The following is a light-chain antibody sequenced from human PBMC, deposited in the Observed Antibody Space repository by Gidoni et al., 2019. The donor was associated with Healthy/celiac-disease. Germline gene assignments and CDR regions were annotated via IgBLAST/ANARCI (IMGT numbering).Light chain of an antibody. J-gene: IGKJ4*01. Sequence: DIQMTQSPSSVSASVGDRVTITCRASQDISSRLAWYQQKPGKAPKLLIYAASSLQSGVPSRFSGSGSGTDFTLTISSLQTEDFATYYCQQANSFLSLTFGGGTKVEIK. CDR2: AAS. CDR1: QDISSR. CDR3: QQANSFLSLT. V-gene: IGKV1-12*01.